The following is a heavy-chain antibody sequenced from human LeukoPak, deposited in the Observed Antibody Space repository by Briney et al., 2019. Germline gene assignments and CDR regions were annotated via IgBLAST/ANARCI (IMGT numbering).Heavy chain of an antibody. CDR2: IWYDGSKK. Sequence: PGGSLRLSCAASGFTFSDYGTHWVRQAPGQGLEWVALIWYDGSKKYYADSVKGRFTISRDNTMNTLYLQLNSLRADDTAVYYCARAHSSSSTFDLWGQGTLVTVSS. D-gene: IGHD6-6*01. V-gene: IGHV3-33*01. CDR1: GFTFSDYG. J-gene: IGHJ4*02. CDR3: ARAHSSSSTFDL.